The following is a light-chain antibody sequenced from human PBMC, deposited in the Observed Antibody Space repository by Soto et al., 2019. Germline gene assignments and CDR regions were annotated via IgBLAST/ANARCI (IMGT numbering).Light chain of an antibody. CDR2: DVS. CDR3: SSDAGSYPLV. CDR1: SSDVGGYNY. V-gene: IGLV2-11*01. Sequence: QSVLTQPRSVSGSPGQSVTISCTGTSSDVGGYNYVSWYQQHPGKAPKLMIYDVSKRPSGVPDRFSGSKSGNTASLTISGLQAEDEADYYCSSDAGSYPLVFGGGTKVTV. J-gene: IGLJ2*01.